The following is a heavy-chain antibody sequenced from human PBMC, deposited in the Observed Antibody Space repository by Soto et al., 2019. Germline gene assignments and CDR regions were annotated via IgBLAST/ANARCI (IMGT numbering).Heavy chain of an antibody. Sequence: RSLTFTVSGGSLGSYYWSWIRQPPGKGLEWIGYVFYTGRANYNASLKSRVSISLDTSNYQFSLKLSSVTAADTAVYYCARDGDGRMTTNPYYYNGMDVWGPGTKDTVSS. J-gene: IGHJ6*02. V-gene: IGHV4-59*01. CDR2: VFYTGRA. CDR1: GGSLGSYY. CDR3: ARDGDGRMTTNPYYYNGMDV. D-gene: IGHD4-4*01.